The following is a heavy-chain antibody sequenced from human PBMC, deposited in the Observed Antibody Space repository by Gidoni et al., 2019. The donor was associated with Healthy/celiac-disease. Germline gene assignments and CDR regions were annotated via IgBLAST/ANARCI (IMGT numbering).Heavy chain of an antibody. CDR2: INHSGST. D-gene: IGHD3-22*01. V-gene: IGHV4-34*01. CDR1: GGSFCGYY. Sequence: QVQLQQWGAGLLKPSETLSLTCAVYGGSFCGYYWSWIRQPPGKGLEWIGEINHSGSTNYNPSLKSRVTISVDTSKNQFSLKLSSVTAADTAVYYCARAIRFYYDSSGYYGPHFDYWGQGTLVTVSS. J-gene: IGHJ4*02. CDR3: ARAIRFYYDSSGYYGPHFDY.